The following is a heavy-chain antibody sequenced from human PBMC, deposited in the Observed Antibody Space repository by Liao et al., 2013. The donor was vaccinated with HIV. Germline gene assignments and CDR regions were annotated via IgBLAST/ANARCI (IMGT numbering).Heavy chain of an antibody. D-gene: IGHD4-17*01. Sequence: QVQLQESGPGLVKPSQTLSLTCTVSGASISTYYWSWIRQPAGKGLEWIGRINSSGSTYYNPSLKSRVTISADTSKNQFSLKLNSVTAADTAVYYCARVVRPDYGDYRPFDYWGQGTLVTVSS. CDR3: ARVVRPDYGDYRPFDY. J-gene: IGHJ4*02. V-gene: IGHV4-4*07. CDR1: GASISTYY. CDR2: INSSGST.